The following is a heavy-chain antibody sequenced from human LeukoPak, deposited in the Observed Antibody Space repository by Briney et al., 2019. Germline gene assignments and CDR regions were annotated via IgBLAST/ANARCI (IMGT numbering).Heavy chain of an antibody. Sequence: GGSLRLSRAASGFTFNDYAMSWFRQASGKGLEWVSAIRGSGDSTYYADSVKGRFTISRDNSKNTLYLQMNSLRAEDTAVYYCAKGLGDFGRTGAFDIWGQGTVVTVSS. CDR3: AKGLGDFGRTGAFDI. CDR1: GFTFNDYA. J-gene: IGHJ3*02. V-gene: IGHV3-23*01. CDR2: IRGSGDST. D-gene: IGHD2-21*02.